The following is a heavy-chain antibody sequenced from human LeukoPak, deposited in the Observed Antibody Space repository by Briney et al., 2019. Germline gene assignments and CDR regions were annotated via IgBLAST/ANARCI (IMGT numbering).Heavy chain of an antibody. Sequence: GGSLRLSCAAAGFTFSSYAMTWVRQAPGKGLEWVSAICGSGGSTYYADSVKGRFTISRDNSKNTLYLQMNSLRAEDTAFYYCAKGRYWTPIWGQGTMVTVSS. CDR3: AKGRYWTPI. J-gene: IGHJ3*02. D-gene: IGHD3/OR15-3a*01. V-gene: IGHV3-23*01. CDR1: GFTFSSYA. CDR2: ICGSGGST.